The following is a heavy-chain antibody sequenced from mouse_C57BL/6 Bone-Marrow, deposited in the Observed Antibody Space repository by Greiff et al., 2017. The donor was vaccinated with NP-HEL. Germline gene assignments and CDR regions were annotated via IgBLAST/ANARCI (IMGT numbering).Heavy chain of an antibody. CDR1: GYTFTGYW. Sequence: VQLQQSGAELMKPGASVKLSCKATGYTFTGYWIEWVKQRPGHGLEWIGEILPGSGSTNYNAKFKGKATFTADTSSNTAYMQLSSLTTEDSAIYYCAREDNNYYGSDGHYAMDYWGQGTSVTVSS. CDR2: ILPGSGST. J-gene: IGHJ4*01. V-gene: IGHV1-9*01. CDR3: AREDNNYYGSDGHYAMDY. D-gene: IGHD1-1*01.